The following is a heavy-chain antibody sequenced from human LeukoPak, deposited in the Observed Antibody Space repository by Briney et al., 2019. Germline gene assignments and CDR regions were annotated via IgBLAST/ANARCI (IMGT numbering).Heavy chain of an antibody. CDR3: AKDINDILTGYFDY. CDR1: GFTFDDYA. Sequence: GGSLRLSCAASGFTFDDYAMHWVRQAPGKGLEWVSLISGDGGSTYYADSVKGRFTISRDNSKNSLYLQMNSLRTEDTALYYCAKDINDILTGYFDYWGQGTLVTVSS. V-gene: IGHV3-43*02. J-gene: IGHJ4*02. CDR2: ISGDGGST. D-gene: IGHD3-9*01.